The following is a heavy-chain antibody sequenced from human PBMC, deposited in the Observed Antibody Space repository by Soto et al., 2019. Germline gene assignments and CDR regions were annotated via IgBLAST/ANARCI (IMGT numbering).Heavy chain of an antibody. J-gene: IGHJ4*02. CDR1: GGTFSSYT. Sequence: QVQLVQSGAEVKKPGSSVKVSCKASGGTFSSYTISWVRQAPGQGLEWMGRIIPILGIANYAQKFQGRVTITAHKATSTAYMELSSLRSEDTAVYYCARDTASFGGNYDFWSGYSLPDYWGQGTLVTVSS. CDR3: ARDTASFGGNYDFWSGYSLPDY. D-gene: IGHD3-3*01. V-gene: IGHV1-69*08. CDR2: IIPILGIA.